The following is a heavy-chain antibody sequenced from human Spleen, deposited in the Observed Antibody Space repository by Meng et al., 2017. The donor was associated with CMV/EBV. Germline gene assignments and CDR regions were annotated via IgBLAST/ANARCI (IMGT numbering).Heavy chain of an antibody. CDR3: AREYCSSTACFTAAIDY. J-gene: IGHJ4*02. Sequence: GESLKISCAASGFTFSSYWMHWVRQVPGKGLVWVSRINSDGSTTSYADSVKGRFTVSRDNARNTLYLQMNSLRAEDTAVYYCAREYCSSTACFTAAIDYWGQGALVTVSS. V-gene: IGHV3-74*01. D-gene: IGHD2-2*01. CDR1: GFTFSSYW. CDR2: INSDGSTT.